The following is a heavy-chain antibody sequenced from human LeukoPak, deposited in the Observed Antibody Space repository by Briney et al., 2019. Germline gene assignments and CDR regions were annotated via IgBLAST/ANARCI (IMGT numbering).Heavy chain of an antibody. Sequence: ESGPTLVKPTQTLTLTCTFSGFSLSTSGVGVGWIRQPPGKALEWLALIYWDDDKRYSPSLKSRLTITKDTSKNQVVLTMTNMDPVDTATYYRAHRRFGSKTIPFYYMDVWGKGTTVTVSS. D-gene: IGHD2-2*02. CDR3: AHRRFGSKTIPFYYMDV. CDR2: IYWDDDK. J-gene: IGHJ6*03. CDR1: GFSLSTSGVG. V-gene: IGHV2-5*02.